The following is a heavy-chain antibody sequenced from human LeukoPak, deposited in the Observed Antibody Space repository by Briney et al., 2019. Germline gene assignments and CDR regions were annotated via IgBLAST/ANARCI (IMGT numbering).Heavy chain of an antibody. CDR2: TYYRSKWYN. J-gene: IGHJ5*02. CDR1: GDSVSSNSAT. V-gene: IGHV6-1*01. D-gene: IGHD4-11*01. Sequence: SQTLSLTCAISGDSVSSNSATWNWIRQSPSRGLECLGRTYYRSKWYNDYAISVKSRITINPDTSKNQFSLQLNSVTPEDTAVYYCARETDYSHPNYFDPWGQGTLVTVSS. CDR3: ARETDYSHPNYFDP.